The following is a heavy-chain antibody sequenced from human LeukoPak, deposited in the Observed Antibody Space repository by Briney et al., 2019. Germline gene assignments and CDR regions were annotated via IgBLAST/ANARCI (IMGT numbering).Heavy chain of an antibody. V-gene: IGHV3-30*02. CDR1: GFTFSTHG. J-gene: IGHJ3*02. CDR3: AKEGDYYGSGSYRDGFDI. Sequence: QTGGSLRLSCAASGFTFSTHGTHWVRQAPGKGLEWVAFIRYDGINKYYADSVKGRFTISRDSFKNTLYLQMNSLRPEDTAVYYCAKEGDYYGSGSYRDGFDIWGQGTRATVSS. CDR2: IRYDGINK. D-gene: IGHD3-10*01.